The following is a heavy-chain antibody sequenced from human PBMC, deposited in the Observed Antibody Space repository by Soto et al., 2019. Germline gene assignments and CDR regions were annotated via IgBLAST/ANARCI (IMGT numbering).Heavy chain of an antibody. Sequence: GASVKVSCKASRYTFTSSGISWVRQAPEQGLEWMAWISACNGNTNYAQKLQGRVTMTTDTSTSTAYMELRSLRCDDTAVYYCARGRTRLAAAGYYGMDVWRRGTTVTVSS. V-gene: IGHV1-18*01. CDR2: ISACNGNT. D-gene: IGHD6-13*01. CDR3: ARGRTRLAAAGYYGMDV. J-gene: IGHJ6*02. CDR1: RYTFTSSG.